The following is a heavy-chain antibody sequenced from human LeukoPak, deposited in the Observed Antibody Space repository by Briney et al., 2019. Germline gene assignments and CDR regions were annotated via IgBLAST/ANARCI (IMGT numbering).Heavy chain of an antibody. CDR1: GYTFTSYD. J-gene: IGHJ4*02. D-gene: IGHD6-13*01. Sequence: GASVKVSCKASGYTFTSYDTNWVRQATGQGLEWMGWMNPNSGNTGYAQKFQGRVTITRNTSISTAYMELSSLRSEDTAVYYCARGSGVARQQLGYWGQGTLVTVSS. CDR3: ARGSGVARQQLGY. CDR2: MNPNSGNT. V-gene: IGHV1-8*03.